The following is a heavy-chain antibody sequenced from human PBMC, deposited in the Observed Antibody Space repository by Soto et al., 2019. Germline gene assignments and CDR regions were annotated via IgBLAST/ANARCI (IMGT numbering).Heavy chain of an antibody. CDR2: ISAYNGNT. D-gene: IGHD3-16*01. J-gene: IGHJ6*02. CDR3: ARDRRVWDYYYYGMDV. Sequence: ASVKVSCKASGYTFTSYGISWVRQAPGQGLEWMGWISAYNGNTNYAQKLQGRVTMTTDTSTSTAYMELRSLRSDDTAVYYCARDRRVWDYYYYGMDVWGQGTTVNVSS. CDR1: GYTFTSYG. V-gene: IGHV1-18*01.